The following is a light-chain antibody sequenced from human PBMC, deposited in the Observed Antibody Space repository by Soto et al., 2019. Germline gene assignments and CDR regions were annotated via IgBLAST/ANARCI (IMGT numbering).Light chain of an antibody. CDR3: QQYFGTPALS. CDR2: WAS. Sequence: DIVMTQSPDSLAVSLGERATINCKSSQSVLYSSNNKNYLAWYQQKPGQPPKLLIYWASTRESGVPDRFSGSGSGTDFALTISNLQAEDVAVYYCQQYFGTPALSFDGGTKVEI. J-gene: IGKJ4*01. V-gene: IGKV4-1*01. CDR1: QSVLYSSNNKNY.